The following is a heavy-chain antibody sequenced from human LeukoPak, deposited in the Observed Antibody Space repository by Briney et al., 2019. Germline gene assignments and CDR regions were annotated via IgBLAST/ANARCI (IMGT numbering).Heavy chain of an antibody. V-gene: IGHV3-64*01. CDR1: GFTFSSYA. CDR2: ISSNGGST. J-gene: IGHJ4*02. Sequence: PGGSLRLSCAASGFTFSSYAMHWVRQAPGKGLEYVSAISSNGGSTYYANSVKGRFTISRDNSKNTLYLQMGSLRAEDMAVYYCARESNYYGPGNMYDYWGKGTLVTVSS. CDR3: ARESNYYGPGNMYDY. D-gene: IGHD3-10*01.